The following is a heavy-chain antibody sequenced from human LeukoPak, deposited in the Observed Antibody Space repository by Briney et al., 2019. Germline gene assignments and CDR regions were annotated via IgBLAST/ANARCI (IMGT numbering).Heavy chain of an antibody. Sequence: SETLSLTCAVYGGSFSGYYWSWIRQPPGKGQEWIGEINHSGSTNYNPSLKSRVTISVDTSKNQFSLKLSSVTAADTAVYYCASVPEMVRGDYFDPWGQGTLVTVSS. D-gene: IGHD3-10*01. V-gene: IGHV4-34*01. CDR3: ASVPEMVRGDYFDP. CDR2: INHSGST. CDR1: GGSFSGYY. J-gene: IGHJ5*02.